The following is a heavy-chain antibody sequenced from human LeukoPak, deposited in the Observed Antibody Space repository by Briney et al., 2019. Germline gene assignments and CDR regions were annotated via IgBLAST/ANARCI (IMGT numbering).Heavy chain of an antibody. CDR3: ARHEDRNAFDI. V-gene: IGHV4-39*01. Sequence: SETLSLTCTVSGGSISSGGYYWSWIRQHPGKGLEWIGYIYYSGSTYYNPSLKSRVTISVDTSKNQFSLKLSSVTAADTAVYYCARHEDRNAFDIWGQGTMVTVSS. CDR1: GGSISSGGYY. D-gene: IGHD3-22*01. J-gene: IGHJ3*02. CDR2: IYYSGST.